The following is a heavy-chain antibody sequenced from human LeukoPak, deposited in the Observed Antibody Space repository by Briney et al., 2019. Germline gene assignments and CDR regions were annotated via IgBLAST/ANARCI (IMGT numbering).Heavy chain of an antibody. CDR2: VKEDGSQK. V-gene: IGHV3-7*01. CDR1: GFTFSNYW. CDR3: ASGGNSYGKGS. Sequence: GGSLRLSCAASGFTFSNYWMSWVHQAPGKGLEWVANVKEDGSQKYYVDSVKGRFTISRDNAKNSLYLQMNSLRAEDTAVYYCASGGNSYGKGSWGQGTLLTVSS. D-gene: IGHD5-18*01. J-gene: IGHJ5*02.